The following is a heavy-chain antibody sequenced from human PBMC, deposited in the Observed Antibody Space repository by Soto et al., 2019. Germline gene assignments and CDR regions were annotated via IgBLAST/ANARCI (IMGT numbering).Heavy chain of an antibody. CDR3: AKERFVYDFGIVPAATLIGMAV. D-gene: IGHD2-2*01. Sequence: GSLRLSCVASGFTFDSYALKCIIRSPVVVLRWVSVISGGGTSPYYADSVKGRFTVSRDNSKNTMYLQMNRLSAEDTGVYYCAKERFVYDFGIVPAATLIGMAVWGQGTTVTVSS. V-gene: IGHV3-23*01. CDR2: ISGGGTSP. CDR1: GFTFDSYA. J-gene: IGHJ6*02.